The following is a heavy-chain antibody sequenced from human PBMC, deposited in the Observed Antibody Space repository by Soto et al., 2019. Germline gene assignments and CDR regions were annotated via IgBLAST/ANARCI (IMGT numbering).Heavy chain of an antibody. Sequence: PGGSLRLSCAASGFTFSSYAMHWVRQAPGKGLEYVSAISSNGGSTYYANSVKGRFTISRDNSKNTLYLQMGSLRAEDMSLYYCAREGYDRSGSSAFDIWGQGTTVTVSS. CDR2: ISSNGGST. J-gene: IGHJ3*02. CDR3: AREGYDRSGSSAFDI. D-gene: IGHD3-22*01. V-gene: IGHV3-64*01. CDR1: GFTFSSYA.